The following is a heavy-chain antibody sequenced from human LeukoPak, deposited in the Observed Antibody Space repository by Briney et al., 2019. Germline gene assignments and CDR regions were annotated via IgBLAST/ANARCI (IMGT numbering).Heavy chain of an antibody. Sequence: ASVKVSCKVSGYTLTELSMHWVRQAPGQGLEWMGWINPNSGGTNYAQKFQGRVTMTRDTSITTAYMELSRLISDDTAVYYCARGLTDEHQLILHWFDPWGQGTLVTVSS. CDR2: INPNSGGT. V-gene: IGHV1-2*02. D-gene: IGHD2-2*01. J-gene: IGHJ5*02. CDR1: GYTLTELS. CDR3: ARGLTDEHQLILHWFDP.